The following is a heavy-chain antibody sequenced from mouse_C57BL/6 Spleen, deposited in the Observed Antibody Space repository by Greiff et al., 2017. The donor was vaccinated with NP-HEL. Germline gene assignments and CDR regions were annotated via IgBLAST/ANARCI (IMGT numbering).Heavy chain of an antibody. Sequence: EVKLVESGPELVKPGDSVKISCKASGYSFTGYFMNWVMQSHGKSLEWIGRITPYNGDTFYNQKFKGKATLTVDKSSSTAHMELRSLTSEDSAVYYCARGGSSYRFDYWGQGTTLTVSS. CDR3: ARGGSSYRFDY. V-gene: IGHV1-20*01. J-gene: IGHJ2*01. CDR1: GYSFTGYF. CDR2: ITPYNGDT. D-gene: IGHD1-1*01.